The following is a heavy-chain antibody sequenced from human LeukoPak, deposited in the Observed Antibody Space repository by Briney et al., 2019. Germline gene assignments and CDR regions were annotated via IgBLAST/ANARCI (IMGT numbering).Heavy chain of an antibody. J-gene: IGHJ3*02. Sequence: PGGSLRLSCAASGFTFSNYNISRVRQAPGKGLEWLSLISGSDGGTYYADSVKGRFTISRDNSKNTLYLQMNSLRAEDTAVYYCASGAGYYDILTGPADAFDIWGQGTMVTVSS. CDR1: GFTFSNYN. CDR2: ISGSDGGT. V-gene: IGHV3-23*01. CDR3: ASGAGYYDILTGPADAFDI. D-gene: IGHD3-9*01.